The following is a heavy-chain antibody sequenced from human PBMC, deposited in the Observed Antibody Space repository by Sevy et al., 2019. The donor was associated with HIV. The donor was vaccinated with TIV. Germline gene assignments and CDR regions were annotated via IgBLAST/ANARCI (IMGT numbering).Heavy chain of an antibody. D-gene: IGHD5-12*01. J-gene: IGHJ4*02. V-gene: IGHV3-49*03. Sequence: GGSLRLSCTSSGFTFGDYAMSWFRQAPGKGLEWVAFIRRNSHEPYGGTTEYAASVKGRFTISRDDSKDIAYLQMNSLKTEDTAVYYCTRALATADTPEYHFDYWGQGILVTVSS. CDR3: TRALATADTPEYHFDY. CDR2: IRRNSHEPYGGTT. CDR1: GFTFGDYA.